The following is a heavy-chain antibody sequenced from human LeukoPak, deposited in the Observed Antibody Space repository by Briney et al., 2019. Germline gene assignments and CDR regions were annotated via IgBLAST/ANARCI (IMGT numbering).Heavy chain of an antibody. V-gene: IGHV4-4*07. Sequence: PSETLSLTCTVSGGSIGSYYWSWIRQPAGKGLEWIGRIYTSGSTNYNPSLKSRVTMSVDTSKNQFSLKLSSVTAADTAVYYCAREYYYGSGSYYRDAFDIWGQGTMVTVSS. D-gene: IGHD3-10*01. J-gene: IGHJ3*02. CDR1: GGSIGSYY. CDR3: AREYYYGSGSYYRDAFDI. CDR2: IYTSGST.